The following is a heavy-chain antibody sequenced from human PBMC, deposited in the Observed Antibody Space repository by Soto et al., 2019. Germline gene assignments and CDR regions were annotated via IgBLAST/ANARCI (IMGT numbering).Heavy chain of an antibody. Sequence: PGGSLRLSCAASGFTFRGYGMHWVRQAPGKGLEWVAIIWYDGSNQSYVDSVRGRFTISRDNSKDTLYLQMNSLRAEDTGVYYCARVFDTSGDGMDVWGQGTTVTVSS. CDR3: ARVFDTSGDGMDV. D-gene: IGHD5-12*01. CDR1: GFTFRGYG. CDR2: IWYDGSNQ. V-gene: IGHV3-33*01. J-gene: IGHJ6*02.